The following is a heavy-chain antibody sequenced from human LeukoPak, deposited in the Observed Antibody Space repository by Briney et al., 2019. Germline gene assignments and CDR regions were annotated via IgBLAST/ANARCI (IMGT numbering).Heavy chain of an antibody. J-gene: IGHJ6*03. CDR3: ARGSAPRYYYYYMEV. CDR1: GGSFIGYY. D-gene: IGHD6-6*01. V-gene: IGHV4-34*01. Sequence: PSETLPLTCAVYGGSFIGYYWSWIRQPPGKGLEWIGEINHSGSTNYNPSLKSRVTISVDTSKNQFSLKLSSVTAADTAVYYCARGSAPRYYYYYMEVWGKGTTVTVSS. CDR2: INHSGST.